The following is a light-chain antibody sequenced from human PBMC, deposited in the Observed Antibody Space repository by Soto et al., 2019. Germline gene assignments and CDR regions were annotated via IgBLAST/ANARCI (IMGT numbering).Light chain of an antibody. CDR1: SSNIGAGYD. J-gene: IGLJ3*02. CDR3: QSYDSSLSGGV. Sequence: QSVLTQPPSVSGAPGQRVTISCTGSSSNIGAGYDVHWYQQLPGTAPKLLIYGNSNRPSGVPDRFSGSKSGTSASLAITGLQAEDEADYYCQSYDSSLSGGVFVGGTKLTV. CDR2: GNS. V-gene: IGLV1-40*01.